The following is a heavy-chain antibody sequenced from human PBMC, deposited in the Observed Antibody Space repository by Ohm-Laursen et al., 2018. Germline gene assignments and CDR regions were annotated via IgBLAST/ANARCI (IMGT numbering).Heavy chain of an antibody. J-gene: IGHJ3*02. Sequence: SLRLSCAASGFTFSSYSMNWVRQAPGKGLEWVSGISGSGTNTFYADSVKGRFTISRDNSKNTLYLQMNSLRAEDTAVYYCAKLLSGGLFPPGAFDIWGQGTMVTVSS. V-gene: IGHV3-23*01. CDR2: ISGSGTNT. CDR3: AKLLSGGLFPPGAFDI. CDR1: GFTFSSYS. D-gene: IGHD6-19*01.